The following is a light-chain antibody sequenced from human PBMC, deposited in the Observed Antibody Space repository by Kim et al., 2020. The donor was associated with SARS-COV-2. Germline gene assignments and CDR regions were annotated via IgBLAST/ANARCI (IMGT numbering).Light chain of an antibody. CDR3: MQNKNLPRT. CDR2: EVS. J-gene: IGKJ2*01. V-gene: IGKV2D-29*01. Sequence: PASISGKSSQSLLQSEGKTSLYWYVQKPGQPPQLLIYEVSNRFSGVPDGFSGSGSGTDFTLKISRVAAEDGGVYYCMQNKNLPRTFGQGTKLEI. CDR1: QSLLQSEGKTS.